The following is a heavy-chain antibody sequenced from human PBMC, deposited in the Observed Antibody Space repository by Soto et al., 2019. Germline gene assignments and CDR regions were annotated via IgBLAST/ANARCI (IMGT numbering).Heavy chain of an antibody. CDR2: IDPSDSYT. V-gene: IGHV5-10-1*01. CDR1: GYSFTSYW. Sequence: GESLKISCKGSGYSFTSYWISWVRQMPGKGLEWMGRIDPSDSYTNYSPSFQGHVTISADKSISTAYLQWSSLKASDTAMYYCARKYCSSTSCYGYYYYYYGMDVWGQGTTVTVSS. J-gene: IGHJ6*02. D-gene: IGHD2-2*01. CDR3: ARKYCSSTSCYGYYYYYYGMDV.